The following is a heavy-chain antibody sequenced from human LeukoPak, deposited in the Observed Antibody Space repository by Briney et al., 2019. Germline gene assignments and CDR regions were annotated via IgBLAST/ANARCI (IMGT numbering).Heavy chain of an antibody. V-gene: IGHV4-31*03. CDR1: GGSISSGGYY. CDR3: ARAGYYDSSGDGMEV. D-gene: IGHD3-22*01. Sequence: SQTLSLTCTVSGGSISSGGYYWSWIRQHPGKGLEWIGYIYYSGSTYYNPCLNSRVTISVDTSKNQFYLKLSSVTAADTAVYYCARAGYYDSSGDGMEVWGQGTTVTVSS. J-gene: IGHJ6*02. CDR2: IYYSGST.